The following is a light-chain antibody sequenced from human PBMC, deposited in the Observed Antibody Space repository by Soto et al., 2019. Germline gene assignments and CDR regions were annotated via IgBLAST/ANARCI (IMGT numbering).Light chain of an antibody. Sequence: EIVMTQSPATLSVSPGERATLSCGASQSVRSNLAWYQQKPGQAPRLLIYGASTRATDIPARFSGSGSGTEFTLTISSLQSEDFAVYYCQQYNNWPSFTFGPGTKVDIK. CDR1: QSVRSN. CDR2: GAS. J-gene: IGKJ3*01. CDR3: QQYNNWPSFT. V-gene: IGKV3-15*01.